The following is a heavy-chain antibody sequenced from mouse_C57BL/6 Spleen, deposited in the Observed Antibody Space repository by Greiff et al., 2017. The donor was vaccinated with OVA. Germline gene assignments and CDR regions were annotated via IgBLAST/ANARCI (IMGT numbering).Heavy chain of an antibody. J-gene: IGHJ2*01. Sequence: VQLKESGPVLVKPGASVKMSCKASGYTFTDYYMNWVKQSHGKSLEWIGVINPYNGGTSYNQKFKGKATLTVDKSSSTAYMELNSLTSEDSAVYYCARRVGPYYFDYWGQGTTLTVSS. V-gene: IGHV1-19*01. D-gene: IGHD1-1*02. CDR2: INPYNGGT. CDR3: ARRVGPYYFDY. CDR1: GYTFTDYY.